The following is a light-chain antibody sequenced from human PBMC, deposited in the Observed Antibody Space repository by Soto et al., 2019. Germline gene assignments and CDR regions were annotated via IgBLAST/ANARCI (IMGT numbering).Light chain of an antibody. CDR1: SRDVGAYNL. CDR2: EVR. Sequence: QSALTQPASVSGSPGQSITISCSGTSRDVGAYNLVSWYQQPPGKAPKLLIYEVRNRPSGVSYRFSGSKSGNTASLTISSLLPEDEADYFCSAYTGSSINTVVFGGGTKLTVL. J-gene: IGLJ2*01. CDR3: SAYTGSSINTVV. V-gene: IGLV2-14*01.